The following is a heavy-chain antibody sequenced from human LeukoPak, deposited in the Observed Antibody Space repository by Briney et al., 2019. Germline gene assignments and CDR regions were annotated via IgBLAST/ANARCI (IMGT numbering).Heavy chain of an antibody. Sequence: SETLSLTCAVYGGSFSGYYWSWIRQPPGKGLEWIGEINHSGSTNYNPSLKSRVTISVDTSKNQFSLKLRSVTAADTAIYYRARDHSYYLGSQTSTLDVWGQGTAVTVSS. D-gene: IGHD3-10*01. V-gene: IGHV4-34*01. J-gene: IGHJ6*02. CDR1: GGSFSGYY. CDR3: ARDHSYYLGSQTSTLDV. CDR2: INHSGST.